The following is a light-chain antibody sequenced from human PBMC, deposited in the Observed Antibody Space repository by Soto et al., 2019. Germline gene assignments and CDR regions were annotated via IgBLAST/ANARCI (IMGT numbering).Light chain of an antibody. CDR1: QSLLHSNGYNY. V-gene: IGKV2-28*01. J-gene: IGKJ2*02. Sequence: DIVMTQSPLSLTVTPGEPASISCRSSQSLLHSNGYNYLDWYLQKPGQSPQLLIYLGSSRASGVPDRFSGSGSGTEFTLKISRVEAEDVGVYYCMQALQTPWTFGQGTKLEIK. CDR2: LGS. CDR3: MQALQTPWT.